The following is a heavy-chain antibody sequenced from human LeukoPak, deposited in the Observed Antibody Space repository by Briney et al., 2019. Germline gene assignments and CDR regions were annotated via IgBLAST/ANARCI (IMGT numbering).Heavy chain of an antibody. CDR2: MYYSEST. CDR3: ARPNSYYYYYMDV. V-gene: IGHV4-39*01. Sequence: SETLSLTCPVSGCFISSSSYYWVWIRQPPGKGVECIESMYYSESTYYNPSLKSRVTISVDTSKNQFSLKLSSVTAEDTVVYYCARPNSYYYYYMDVWGKGTTVTVSS. J-gene: IGHJ6*03. CDR1: GCFISSSSYY.